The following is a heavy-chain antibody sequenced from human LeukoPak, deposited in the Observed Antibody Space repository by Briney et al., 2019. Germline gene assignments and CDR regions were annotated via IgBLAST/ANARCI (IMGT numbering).Heavy chain of an antibody. J-gene: IGHJ4*02. V-gene: IGHV4-39*07. Sequence: SETLSLTCTVSGGSISSSSYYWGWIRQPPGKGLEWIGSLYYSGSTYYNPSLKSRVTISIDTSKNQFSLKLSSVTVADTAVYYCARDSGLRWFDYWGQGTLVTVSS. D-gene: IGHD4-23*01. CDR2: LYYSGST. CDR1: GGSISSSSYY. CDR3: ARDSGLRWFDY.